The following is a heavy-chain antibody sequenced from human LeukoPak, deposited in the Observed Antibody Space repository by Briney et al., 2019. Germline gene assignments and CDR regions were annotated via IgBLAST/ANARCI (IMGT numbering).Heavy chain of an antibody. V-gene: IGHV3-23*01. CDR1: GFTFSSYT. CDR3: ARLGGSYFYDSSGYPDY. D-gene: IGHD3-22*01. J-gene: IGHJ4*02. Sequence: GSLRLSCAASGFTFSSYTMNWVRQAPGKGLEWVSTISGSGGSTYSTDSVKGRFTISRDNSKNTLYLQMNSLRAEDTAVYYCARLGGSYFYDSSGYPDYWGQGTLVTVSS. CDR2: ISGSGGST.